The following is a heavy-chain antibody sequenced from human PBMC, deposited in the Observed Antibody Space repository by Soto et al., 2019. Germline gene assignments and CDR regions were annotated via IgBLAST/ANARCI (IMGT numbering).Heavy chain of an antibody. V-gene: IGHV3-48*02. D-gene: IGHD2-15*01. CDR1: GFTFRSYS. J-gene: IGHJ6*02. CDR2: ISSSNRTI. Sequence: GCSLRLSCAASGFTFRSYSMNWVRQAPGKGLEWVSYISSSNRTINYADSVKGRFIISRDNAKNSLYLQMHSLRDEDTAVYYCAREGWPLLQTGMDVWGQGTTVTVSS. CDR3: AREGWPLLQTGMDV.